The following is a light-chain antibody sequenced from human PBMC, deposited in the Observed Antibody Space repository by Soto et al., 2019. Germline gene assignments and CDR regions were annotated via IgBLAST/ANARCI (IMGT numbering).Light chain of an antibody. Sequence: QSVLTQPASVSGSPGQSITISCTGSSSDIGNYNLVSWYQQHPGKAPKLMIYEVTKRPSGVSNRFSGSKSGNTASLSISGLQAEDEAYYYCCSYAGSTTFDVFGTGTKLTVL. CDR1: SSDIGNYNL. V-gene: IGLV2-23*02. J-gene: IGLJ1*01. CDR2: EVT. CDR3: CSYAGSTTFDV.